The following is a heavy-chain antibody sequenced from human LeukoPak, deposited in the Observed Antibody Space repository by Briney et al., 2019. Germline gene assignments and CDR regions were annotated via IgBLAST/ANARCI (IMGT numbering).Heavy chain of an antibody. CDR2: ISGRGSST. V-gene: IGHV3-23*01. CDR3: AKDGEQWLASGPFWL. Sequence: AGGSLRLSCAASGFTFNIYAMSWVRQAPGKGLEWVSGISGRGSSTYYADSVKGRFTISRDNSKSTLYLQMNSLRVEDTAVYYCAKDGEQWLASGPFWLWGQGTLVTVSS. CDR1: GFTFNIYA. D-gene: IGHD6-19*01. J-gene: IGHJ4*02.